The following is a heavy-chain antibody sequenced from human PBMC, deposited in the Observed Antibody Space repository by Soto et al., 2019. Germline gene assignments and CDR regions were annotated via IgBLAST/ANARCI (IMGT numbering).Heavy chain of an antibody. Sequence: QVQLQESGPGLVKPSETLSLTCTVSGGSISSYYWSWIRQPPGKGLEWIGYIYYSGSTNYNPSLKSRVTISVDTSKNQFSLKLSSVTAADTAVYYCVMGYIVVVPAAIGGPHMDVWGKGTTVTVSS. CDR1: GGSISSYY. J-gene: IGHJ6*03. D-gene: IGHD2-2*02. CDR2: IYYSGST. V-gene: IGHV4-59*08. CDR3: VMGYIVVVPAAIGGPHMDV.